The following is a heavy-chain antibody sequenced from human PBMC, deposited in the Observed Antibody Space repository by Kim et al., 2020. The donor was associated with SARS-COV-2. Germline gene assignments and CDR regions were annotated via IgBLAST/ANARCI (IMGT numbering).Heavy chain of an antibody. CDR2: ISSSGSLK. D-gene: IGHD3-16*01. J-gene: IGHJ4*02. Sequence: GGSLRLSCAASGFTFNNYGMHWARQAPGKGLEWVASISSSGSLKYYADSVEGRFTISRDNSKNTLYLEMNSLRSEDTAIYYCAKDGGQHRLLWYFLDYWGLGTLVTVSS. CDR1: GFTFNNYG. CDR3: AKDGGQHRLLWYFLDY. V-gene: IGHV3-30*18.